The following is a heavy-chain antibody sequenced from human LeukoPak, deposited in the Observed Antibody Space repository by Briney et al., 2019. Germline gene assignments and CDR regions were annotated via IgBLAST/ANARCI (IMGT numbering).Heavy chain of an antibody. CDR1: GGSFSGYY. V-gene: IGHV4-34*01. J-gene: IGHJ4*02. CDR3: ARGRGAVAGTVPIDY. Sequence: PSETLSLTCAVYGGSFSGYYWSWIRQPPEKGLEWIGEINHSGSTNYNPSLKSRVTISVDTSKNQFSLKLSSVTAADTAVYYCARGRGAVAGTVPIDYWGQGTLVTVSS. CDR2: INHSGST. D-gene: IGHD6-19*01.